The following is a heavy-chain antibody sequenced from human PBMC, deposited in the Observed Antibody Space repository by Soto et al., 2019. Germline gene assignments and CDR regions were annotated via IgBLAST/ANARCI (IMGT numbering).Heavy chain of an antibody. CDR2: IIPNSGGT. CDR3: ARELIAARNWFDP. J-gene: IGHJ5*02. CDR1: GGTFSSYA. Sequence: ASVKLSCKASGGTFSSYAISWVRQAPGQGLEWMGWIIPNSGGTNYAQKFQGRVTMTRDTSISTAYMELSRLRSDGTAVYYCARELIAARNWFDPWGQGTLVTVSS. V-gene: IGHV1-2*02. D-gene: IGHD6-6*01.